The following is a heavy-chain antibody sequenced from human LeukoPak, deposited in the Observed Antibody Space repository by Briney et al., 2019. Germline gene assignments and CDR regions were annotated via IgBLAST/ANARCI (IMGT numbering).Heavy chain of an antibody. J-gene: IGHJ3*02. CDR3: AREDMWAFDI. CDR1: GFTFSHYW. V-gene: IGHV3-7*01. Sequence: PAWSLRLSCAASGFTFSHYWMSWVRQAPGRGLEWVANIKPDGSQKDDVDFVKGRFTISRDNAKNSLYLQMDSLRSEDTAVYFCAREDMWAFDIWGQGTMVTVSS. CDR2: IKPDGSQK. D-gene: IGHD2-15*01.